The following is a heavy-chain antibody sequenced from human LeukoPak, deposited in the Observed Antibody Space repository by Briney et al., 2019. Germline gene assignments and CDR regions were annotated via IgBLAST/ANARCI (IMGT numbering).Heavy chain of an antibody. Sequence: GGSLRLSWAASRXTFSSFWMTWVRQAPGKGLEWVANIKQDGSEKYYVDSVQGRFTISRDNAKNSLYLQMDSLRAEDTAVYYCARDVGYDSSGSYPYYFDYWGLGTLVTVSS. D-gene: IGHD3-22*01. CDR2: IKQDGSEK. CDR3: ARDVGYDSSGSYPYYFDY. J-gene: IGHJ4*02. V-gene: IGHV3-7*05. CDR1: RXTFSSFW.